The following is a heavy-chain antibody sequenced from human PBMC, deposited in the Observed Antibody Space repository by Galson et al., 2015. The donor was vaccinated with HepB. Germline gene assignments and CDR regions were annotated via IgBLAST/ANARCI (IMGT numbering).Heavy chain of an antibody. Sequence: SLRLSCAASGFTFSSYAMSWVRQAPGKGLEWVSAISGSGGSTYYADSVKGRFTISRDNSKNTLYLQMNSLRAEDTAVYYCAKLYGLRGSSWYVDYWGQGTLVTVSS. CDR1: GFTFSSYA. CDR3: AKLYGLRGSSWYVDY. CDR2: ISGSGGST. V-gene: IGHV3-23*01. D-gene: IGHD6-13*01. J-gene: IGHJ4*02.